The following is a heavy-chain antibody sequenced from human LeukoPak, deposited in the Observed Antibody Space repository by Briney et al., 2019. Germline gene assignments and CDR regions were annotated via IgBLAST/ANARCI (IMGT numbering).Heavy chain of an antibody. CDR1: GYSISSGYY. Sequence: PSETLSLTCSVSGYSISSGYYWGWFRQPPGKGLEWIGSIFRSGSINYSPSLMGRATVSVDTSKNQFSVTLTSVTAADTAVYFCARHVGSTGYCEHWGQGLLVTVSA. D-gene: IGHD3-9*01. J-gene: IGHJ4*02. CDR2: IFRSGSI. CDR3: ARHVGSTGYCEH. V-gene: IGHV4-38-2*02.